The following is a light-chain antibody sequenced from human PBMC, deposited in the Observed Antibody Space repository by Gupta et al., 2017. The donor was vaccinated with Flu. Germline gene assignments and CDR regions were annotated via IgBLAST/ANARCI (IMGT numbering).Light chain of an antibody. CDR2: GKN. J-gene: IGLJ3*02. V-gene: IGLV3-19*01. CDR1: SFSSYY. Sequence: SSELTQDPAVSVALGQTVRITCTGDSFSSYYASWYQQKPIQAPVLVIYGKNNRSSGIPARFSGSSSGNTASFTISGAQAEDEADYYCSSRDSSRHRWMFGGGTKLTVL. CDR3: SSRDSSRHRWM.